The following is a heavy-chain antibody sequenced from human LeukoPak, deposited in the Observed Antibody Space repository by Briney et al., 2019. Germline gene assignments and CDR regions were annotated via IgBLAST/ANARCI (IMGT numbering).Heavy chain of an antibody. CDR3: ARTGYSSGWRTFDY. CDR2: INHSGST. V-gene: IGHV4-34*01. J-gene: IGHJ4*02. D-gene: IGHD6-19*01. CDR1: GGSFSGYY. Sequence: RPSETLSLTCAVYGGSFSGYYWSWIRQPPGKGLEWIGEINHSGSTNYNPSLKSRVTIPVDTSKNQFSLKLSSVTAADTAVYYCARTGYSSGWRTFDYWGQGTLVTVSS.